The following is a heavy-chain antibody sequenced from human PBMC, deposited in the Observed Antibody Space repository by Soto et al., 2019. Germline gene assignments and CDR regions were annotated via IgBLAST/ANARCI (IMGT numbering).Heavy chain of an antibody. CDR3: ARARTDIVMVVGETPGLYGMDV. Sequence: GVLRVSCAASGCSFSDYYMTWIRQAPGKGLEWVSYIRGRGSTTYYADSVKGRFTVSRDNAKNSLYLQMNSLRVEDTEVYYCARARTDIVMVVGETPGLYGMDVSCQGT. J-gene: IGHJ6*01. V-gene: IGHV3-11*01. CDR2: IRGRGSTT. CDR1: GCSFSDYY. D-gene: IGHD2-15*01.